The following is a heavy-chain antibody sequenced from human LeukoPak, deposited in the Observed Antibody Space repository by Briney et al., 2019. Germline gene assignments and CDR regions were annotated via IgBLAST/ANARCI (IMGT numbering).Heavy chain of an antibody. J-gene: IGHJ5*02. V-gene: IGHV3-9*01. CDR3: AKGTTVTTDNWFDP. D-gene: IGHD4-17*01. CDR2: ISWNSGSI. Sequence: LSGGSLRLSCAASGFTFDDYAMHWVRQAPGKGLEWVSGISWNSGSIGYADSVKGRFTISRDNAKNSLYLQMNSLRAEDTALYYCAKGTTVTTDNWFDPWGQGTLVAVSS. CDR1: GFTFDDYA.